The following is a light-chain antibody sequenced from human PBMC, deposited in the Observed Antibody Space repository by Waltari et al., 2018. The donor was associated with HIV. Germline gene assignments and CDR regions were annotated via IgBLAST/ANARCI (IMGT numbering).Light chain of an antibody. CDR1: QAITTY. CDR2: SAS. J-gene: IGKJ3*01. Sequence: IQVTQSPSSLSASLGDTVVITCGASQAITTYLNWYQKKADKPPVLLVYSASSLQTGAPSRFRGSGSGRDFTLSISGLQPEDFATYFCQQSYESPFNFGPGTK. CDR3: QQSYESPFN. V-gene: IGKV1-39*01.